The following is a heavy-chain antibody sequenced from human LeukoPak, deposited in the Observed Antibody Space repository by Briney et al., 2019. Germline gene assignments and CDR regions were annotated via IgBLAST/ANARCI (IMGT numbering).Heavy chain of an antibody. CDR3: ARERSGSEIFARSFDI. CDR2: FHYSGST. Sequence: SETLSLTCSVSGDSISSDIYYWGWIRQPPGKGLEWVGSFHYSGSTYYNPSLKSRITISVDMSKNQFSLKLSSVTAADTAVYYCARERSGSEIFARSFDIWGQGTMVAVSS. J-gene: IGHJ3*02. V-gene: IGHV4-39*07. D-gene: IGHD3-3*01. CDR1: GDSISSDIYY.